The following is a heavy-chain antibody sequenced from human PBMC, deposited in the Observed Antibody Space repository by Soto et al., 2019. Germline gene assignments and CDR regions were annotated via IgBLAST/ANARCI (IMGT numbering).Heavy chain of an antibody. CDR1: GGSFSGYY. V-gene: IGHV4-34*01. D-gene: IGHD6-6*01. CDR2: INHSGST. J-gene: IGHJ6*03. Sequence: QVQLQQWGAGLLKPSETLSLTCAVYGGSFSGYYWSWIRQPPGKGLEWIGEINHSGSTNYNPSLKSRVTISVDTSKNQFSPKLSSVTAADTAVYYCARGKWYSSSKYYYYYYMDVWGKGTTVTVSS. CDR3: ARGKWYSSSKYYYYYYMDV.